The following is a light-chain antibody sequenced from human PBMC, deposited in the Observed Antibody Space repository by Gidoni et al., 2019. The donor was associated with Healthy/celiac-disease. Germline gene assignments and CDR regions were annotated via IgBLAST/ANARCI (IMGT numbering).Light chain of an antibody. V-gene: IGLV6-57*01. Sequence: NFMLTQPHSVSESPGKTVTISCTRSSGSIASNYVQLYQPRPGSSPTTVIYEDNQRPSGVPDRFSGSIDSSSNSASLTISGLKTEDEADYYCQSYDSSNQVFGGGTKLTVL. CDR3: QSYDSSNQV. CDR1: SGSIASNY. J-gene: IGLJ3*02. CDR2: EDN.